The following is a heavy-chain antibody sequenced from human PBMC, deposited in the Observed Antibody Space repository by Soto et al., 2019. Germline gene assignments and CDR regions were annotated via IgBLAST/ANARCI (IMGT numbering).Heavy chain of an antibody. V-gene: IGHV3-30*14. CDR2: ISYDGRHK. CDR1: GITFSSYA. Sequence: QVQLVESGGGVVQPGRSLRLSCAASGITFSSYAMHWVRQAPGKGLEWVAVISYDGRHKYYADSVKGRFTISRDNSDNTLYLQMNSLRGDDTAVYFCAKPSFGNSDDYYNGMDVWGQGTTVTVSS. D-gene: IGHD3-3*01. J-gene: IGHJ6*02. CDR3: AKPSFGNSDDYYNGMDV.